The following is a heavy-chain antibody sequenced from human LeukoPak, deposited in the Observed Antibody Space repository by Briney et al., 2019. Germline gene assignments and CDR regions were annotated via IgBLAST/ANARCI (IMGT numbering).Heavy chain of an antibody. CDR2: IDHSGST. CDR3: ARGEYSSSSRYYYMDV. D-gene: IGHD6-6*01. V-gene: IGHV4-34*01. Sequence: PSETLSLTCAVYGGSFSGYCWSWIRQPPGKGLEWIGEIDHSGSTKYNPSLKSRVTISVDTSKNQFSLKLSAVTAADTAVYYCARGEYSSSSRYYYMDVWGKGTTVTVSS. CDR1: GGSFSGYC. J-gene: IGHJ6*03.